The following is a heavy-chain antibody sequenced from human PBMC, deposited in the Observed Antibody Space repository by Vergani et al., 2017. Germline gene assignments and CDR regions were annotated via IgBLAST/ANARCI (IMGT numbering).Heavy chain of an antibody. D-gene: IGHD6-13*01. CDR2: ISSSSSYI. V-gene: IGHV3-21*01. CDR1: GGSISSYY. J-gene: IGHJ3*02. CDR3: ARQQQLAAFDI. Sequence: VQLQESGPGLVKPSETLSLTCTVSGGSISSYYWSWIRQPPGKGLEWVSSISSSSSYIYYADSVKGRFTISRDNAKNSLYLQMNSLRAEDTAVYYCARQQQLAAFDIWGQGTMVTVSS.